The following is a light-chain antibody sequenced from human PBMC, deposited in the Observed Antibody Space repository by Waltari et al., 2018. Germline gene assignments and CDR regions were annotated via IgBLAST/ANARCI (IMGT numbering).Light chain of an antibody. Sequence: DIQLTQSPSSLSAAVGDRVTITCQATQYITTSLSWVQQKPGKAPQLLNYDESSLQACVPSRFSGTGSGTAFSFSITSLQPEDSATYYCQHYHSLPYTFGRGTKLQIK. CDR3: QHYHSLPYT. CDR1: QYITTS. CDR2: DES. J-gene: IGKJ2*01. V-gene: IGKV1-33*01.